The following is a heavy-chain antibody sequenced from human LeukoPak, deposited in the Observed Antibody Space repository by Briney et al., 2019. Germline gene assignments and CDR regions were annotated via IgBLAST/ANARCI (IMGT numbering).Heavy chain of an antibody. Sequence: PSETLSLTCTVSGGSISSYYWSWIRQPAGKGLEWIGRTYTSGSTNYNPSLKSRVTMSVDTSKNQFSLKLSSVTAADTAVYYCARDREMATIIPYYGMDVWGQGTTVTVSS. J-gene: IGHJ6*02. CDR1: GGSISSYY. CDR3: ARDREMATIIPYYGMDV. D-gene: IGHD5-24*01. V-gene: IGHV4-4*07. CDR2: TYTSGST.